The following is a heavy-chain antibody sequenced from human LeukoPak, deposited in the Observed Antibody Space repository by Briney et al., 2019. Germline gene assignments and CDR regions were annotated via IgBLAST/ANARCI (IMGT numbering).Heavy chain of an antibody. V-gene: IGHV4-31*03. J-gene: IGHJ4*02. CDR3: ARGGDRLYSYGYVFGY. Sequence: SQTLSLTRTVSGGSISSGGSYCSWIRPHPGKGLEWIGYIYYSATTYYNPSLKSRVTISVDTSKNQFSLKLSSVTAADTALYYCARGGDRLYSYGYVFGYWGQGTLVMVSS. CDR2: IYYSATT. D-gene: IGHD5-18*01. CDR1: GGSISSGGSY.